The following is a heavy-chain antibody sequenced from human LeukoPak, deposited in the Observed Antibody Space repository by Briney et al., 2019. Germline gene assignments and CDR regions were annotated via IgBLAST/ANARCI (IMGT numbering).Heavy chain of an antibody. CDR3: ARHGGWLSPAAL. CDR2: IDYSGST. Sequence: SETLSLTCTVSGGSISSSSYYWGWIRQPPGKGLEWIGSIDYSGSTYYNPSLKSRVTISVDTSKNQFSLELSSVTAADTAVYYCARHGGWLSPAALWGRGTLVTVSS. D-gene: IGHD5-12*01. V-gene: IGHV4-39*01. CDR1: GGSISSSSYY. J-gene: IGHJ2*01.